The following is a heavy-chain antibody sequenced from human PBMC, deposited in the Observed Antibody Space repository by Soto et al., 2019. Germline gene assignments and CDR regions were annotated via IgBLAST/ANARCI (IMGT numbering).Heavy chain of an antibody. CDR1: GYTFTSYG. CDR3: ARNLHWSGYHRKYYYYGMDV. D-gene: IGHD3-3*01. V-gene: IGHV1-18*04. CDR2: ISAYNGNT. J-gene: IGHJ6*02. Sequence: ASVKVSCKASGYTFTSYGISWVRQAPGQGLEWMGWISAYNGNTNYAQKLQGRVTMTTDTSTSTAYMELRSLRSDDTAVYYCARNLHWSGYHRKYYYYGMDVWGQGNTVTVSS.